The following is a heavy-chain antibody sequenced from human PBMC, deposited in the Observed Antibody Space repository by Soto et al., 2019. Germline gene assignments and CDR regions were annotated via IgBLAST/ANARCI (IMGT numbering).Heavy chain of an antibody. CDR2: IYYSGST. J-gene: IGHJ5*02. CDR3: ARHKDYYDSRGYYNNWLDP. Sequence: SETLSLTCTVSGGSISSSSYYWGWIRQPPGKGLEWIGSIYYSGSTYYNPSLKSRVTISVDTSKNQFSLKLSSVTAADTAVYYCARHKDYYDSRGYYNNWLDPWGQGPLVTVSS. CDR1: GGSISSSSYY. V-gene: IGHV4-39*01. D-gene: IGHD3-22*01.